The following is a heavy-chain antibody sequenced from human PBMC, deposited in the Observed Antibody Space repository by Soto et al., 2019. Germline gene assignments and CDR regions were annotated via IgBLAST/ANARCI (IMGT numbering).Heavy chain of an antibody. V-gene: IGHV4-61*01. CDR2: IYYSGST. CDR1: GGSVGSGSYY. Sequence: PSETLSLTCTVSGGSVGSGSYYWSWIRQPPGKGLEWIGYIYYSGSTNYNPSLKSRVTISVDTSKNQFSLKLSSVTAADTAVYYCARYVWDCSSTSCYSLSFDPWGQGTLVTVSS. CDR3: ARYVWDCSSTSCYSLSFDP. J-gene: IGHJ5*02. D-gene: IGHD2-2*01.